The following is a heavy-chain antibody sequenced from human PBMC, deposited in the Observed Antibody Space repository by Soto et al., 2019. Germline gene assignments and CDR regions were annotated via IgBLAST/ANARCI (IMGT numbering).Heavy chain of an antibody. D-gene: IGHD5-18*01. V-gene: IGHV4-59*03. J-gene: IGHJ4*02. CDR2: IYYTGIT. CDR3: ALATISENWIQPWFEF. Sequence: QVQLQESGPGLVKPSETLSLTCSVFDASITSHYWTWIRRSPGKGLEWIGYIYYTGITNYNPSLKSRVTMSVDTSENQFSLRLTSVTAADTAVYYCALATISENWIQPWFEFWGQGALVTVSS. CDR1: DASITSHY.